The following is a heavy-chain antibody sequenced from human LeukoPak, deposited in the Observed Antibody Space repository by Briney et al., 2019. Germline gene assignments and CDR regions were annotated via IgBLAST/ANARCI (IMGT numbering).Heavy chain of an antibody. D-gene: IGHD5-24*01. CDR3: ARERTVEMATRIKSALDY. CDR1: GGSISSSSYY. CDR2: IYYSGST. J-gene: IGHJ4*02. V-gene: IGHV4-39*07. Sequence: SETLSLTCTVSGGSISSSSYYWGWIRQPPGTGLEWIGSIYYSGSTYYNPSLKSRVTISVDTSKNQFSLKLSSVTAADTAVYYCARERTVEMATRIKSALDYWGQGTLVTVSS.